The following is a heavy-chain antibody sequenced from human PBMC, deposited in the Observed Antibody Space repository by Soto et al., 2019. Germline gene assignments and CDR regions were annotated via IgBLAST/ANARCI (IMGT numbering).Heavy chain of an antibody. CDR3: SGGVGDAI. J-gene: IGHJ4*02. V-gene: IGHV3-7*04. CDR2: TNQDGSEK. D-gene: IGHD1-26*01. Sequence: EDQLVESGGGLVQPGGSLRLTCAVSGFSFRSDWMNWVRQAPGKGLEWVAHTNQDGSEKYYLDSVKGRFTIFRDNAKNSLYRQMNSRRAGETAVYYCSGGVGDAIWGQGTLVTVSS. CDR1: GFSFRSDW.